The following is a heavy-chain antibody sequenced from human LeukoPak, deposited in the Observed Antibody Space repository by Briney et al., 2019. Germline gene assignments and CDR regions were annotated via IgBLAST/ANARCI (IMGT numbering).Heavy chain of an antibody. V-gene: IGHV1-69-2*01. D-gene: IGHD3-22*01. CDR3: ATGPEEGGYYSYYFDY. CDR1: GYTFTSYG. Sequence: ASVKVSCKASGYTFTSYGISWVQQAPGKGLEWMGLVDPEDGETIYAEKFQGRVTITADTSTDTAYMELSSLRSEDTAVYYCATGPEEGGYYSYYFDYWGQGTLVTVSS. CDR2: VDPEDGET. J-gene: IGHJ4*02.